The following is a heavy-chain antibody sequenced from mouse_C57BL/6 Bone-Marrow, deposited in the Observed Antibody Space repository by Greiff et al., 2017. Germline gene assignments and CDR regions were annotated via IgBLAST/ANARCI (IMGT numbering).Heavy chain of an antibody. CDR2: IYPRSGNT. J-gene: IGHJ3*01. CDR3: ARREDNDGYPLFDY. V-gene: IGHV1-81*01. CDR1: GYTFTSYG. D-gene: IGHD2-3*01. Sequence: VQLQESGAELARPGASVKLSCKASGYTFTSYGISWVKQSTGQGLEWIGEIYPRSGNTYYNEKFKGKATLTADKSSSTAYMELRSLTSEDSAVYFYARREDNDGYPLFDYWGQGTLVTVSA.